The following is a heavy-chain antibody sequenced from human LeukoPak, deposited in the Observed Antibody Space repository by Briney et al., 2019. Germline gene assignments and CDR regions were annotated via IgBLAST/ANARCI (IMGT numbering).Heavy chain of an antibody. CDR3: TRDDSATDAFDI. CDR2: IYYSGST. Sequence: SETLSLTCTVSGGSISSYYWSWIRQPPGKGLEWIGYIYYSGSTNYNPSLKSRVTISLDTSKNQFSLKLSSVTAADTAVYYCTRDDSATDAFDIWGQGTMVTVSS. D-gene: IGHD3-22*01. J-gene: IGHJ3*02. V-gene: IGHV4-59*01. CDR1: GGSISSYY.